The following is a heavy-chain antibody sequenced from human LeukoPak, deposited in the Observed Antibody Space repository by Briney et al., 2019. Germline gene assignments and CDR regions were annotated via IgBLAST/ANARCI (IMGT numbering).Heavy chain of an antibody. CDR1: GFTFSSYS. CDR2: ISSSSSTI. CDR3: ARGTTIEWELLYYFDY. Sequence: GGSLRLSCAASGFTFSSYSMNWVRQAPGKGLEWVSYISSSSSTIYYADSVKGRFTISRDNAKNSLYLQMNSLRDEDTAVYYCARGTTIEWELLYYFDYWGQGTLVTVPS. V-gene: IGHV3-48*02. D-gene: IGHD1-26*01. J-gene: IGHJ4*02.